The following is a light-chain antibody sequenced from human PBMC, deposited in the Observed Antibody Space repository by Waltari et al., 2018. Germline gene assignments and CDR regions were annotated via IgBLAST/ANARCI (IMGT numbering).Light chain of an antibody. CDR2: AAY. V-gene: IGKV1-39*01. CDR1: QNIRTY. Sequence: DIPMTQSPPSLSASVGDSVTITCRASQNIRTYLNWYQQTPGKAPRLLIYAAYTLRSGVPARFSASGSGTNFTLTISSLQPEDFATFYCQQTYSDPRTFGGGTKV. J-gene: IGKJ4*01. CDR3: QQTYSDPRT.